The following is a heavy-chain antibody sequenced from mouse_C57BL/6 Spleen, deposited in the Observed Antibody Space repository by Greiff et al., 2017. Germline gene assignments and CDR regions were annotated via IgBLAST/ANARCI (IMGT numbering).Heavy chain of an antibody. J-gene: IGHJ4*01. CDR3: ARFITTERYAMDY. Sequence: EVHLVESGGGLVKPGGSLKLSCAASGFTFSDYGMHWVRQAPEKGLEWVAYISSGSSTIYYADTVKGRFTISRDNAKNTLFLQMTSLRSEDTAMDYCARFITTERYAMDYWGQGTSVTVSS. CDR2: ISSGSSTI. CDR1: GFTFSDYG. V-gene: IGHV5-17*01. D-gene: IGHD1-1*01.